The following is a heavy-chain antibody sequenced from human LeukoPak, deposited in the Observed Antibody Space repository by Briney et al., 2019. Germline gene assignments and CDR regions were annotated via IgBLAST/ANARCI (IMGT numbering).Heavy chain of an antibody. V-gene: IGHV3-13*01. CDR2: IGTAGDT. J-gene: IGHJ4*02. D-gene: IGHD3-16*02. CDR3: ARALWGSYRYDVDY. Sequence: GGSLRLSCAASGFTFSSYDMHWVRQATGKGLEWVSAIGTAGDTYYPGSVKGRFTISRDNAKNTLYLQMNSLRAEDTAVYYCARALWGSYRYDVDYRGQGTLVTVSS. CDR1: GFTFSSYD.